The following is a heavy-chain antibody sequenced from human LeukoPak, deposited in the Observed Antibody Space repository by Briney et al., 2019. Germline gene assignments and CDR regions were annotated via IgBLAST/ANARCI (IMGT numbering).Heavy chain of an antibody. CDR2: IHWNCVST. CDR3: ARAKGYYYDSSGYSTFDY. D-gene: IGHD3-22*01. V-gene: IGHV3-20*04. Sequence: PGGSLRRSCAASGFTFDDYGMSWVRQAPGKGLEWVSGIHWNCVSTGYADYVKDRFTISRDNAKNSLYPQMNRLRAEDTALYYGARAKGYYYDSSGYSTFDYWGQGTLVTVSS. CDR1: GFTFDDYG. J-gene: IGHJ4*02.